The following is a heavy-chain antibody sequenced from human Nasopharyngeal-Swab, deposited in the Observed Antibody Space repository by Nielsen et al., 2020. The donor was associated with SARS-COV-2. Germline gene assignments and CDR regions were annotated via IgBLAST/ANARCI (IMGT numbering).Heavy chain of an antibody. CDR3: AKDIVATILGPNWFDP. J-gene: IGHJ5*02. D-gene: IGHD5-12*01. CDR2: ISYEGSKK. CDR1: GFSFSNYG. V-gene: IGHV3-30*02. Sequence: GESLKISCAASGFSFSNYGMHWVRQAPGKGLEWVAVISYEGSKKSYADSVKGRFTISRDYSINTLYLQMNSLRVDDTAVYYCAKDIVATILGPNWFDPWGQGTLVTVSS.